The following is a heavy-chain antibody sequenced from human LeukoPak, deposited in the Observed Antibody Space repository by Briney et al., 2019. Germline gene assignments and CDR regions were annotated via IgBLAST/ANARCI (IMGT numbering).Heavy chain of an antibody. CDR1: GGSFSGYY. V-gene: IGHV4-34*01. D-gene: IGHD2-2*01. J-gene: IGHJ3*02. CDR3: ARGYYGGDIVVVPAARTFDI. CDR2: INHSGST. Sequence: SETLSLTCAVYGGSFSGYYWSWIRQPPGKGLEWIGEINHSGSTNYNPSLKSRVTISVDTSKNQFSLKLSSVTAADTAVYYCARGYYGGDIVVVPAARTFDIWGQGTMVTVSS.